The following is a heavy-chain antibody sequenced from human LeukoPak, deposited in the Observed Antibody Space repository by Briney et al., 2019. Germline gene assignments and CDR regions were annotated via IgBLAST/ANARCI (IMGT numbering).Heavy chain of an antibody. Sequence: PGGSLRLSCAASGFTFSSHGMTWVRQAPGKGLEWVSDITGSGDGTYYADSVKGRFTISRDNSKNTLYLQMNSLRAEDTAVYYCARLYSSSDVWGKGTTVTVSS. V-gene: IGHV3-23*01. D-gene: IGHD6-6*01. CDR2: ITGSGDGT. CDR3: ARLYSSSDV. J-gene: IGHJ6*04. CDR1: GFTFSSHG.